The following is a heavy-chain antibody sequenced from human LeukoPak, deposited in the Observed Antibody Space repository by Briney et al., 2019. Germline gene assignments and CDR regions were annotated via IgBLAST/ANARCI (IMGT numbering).Heavy chain of an antibody. Sequence: WGSLRLSCAASGFTFRDYYMTWIRQAPGKGLEWISYISRSGDTLYYSDSVEGRFTISRDSTKNSLYLQMNSLRAEDTAVYYCAREVVIFPDYYYYGMDVWGQGATVTVSS. J-gene: IGHJ6*02. CDR2: ISRSGDTL. D-gene: IGHD2/OR15-2a*01. CDR1: GFTFRDYY. CDR3: AREVVIFPDYYYYGMDV. V-gene: IGHV3-11*01.